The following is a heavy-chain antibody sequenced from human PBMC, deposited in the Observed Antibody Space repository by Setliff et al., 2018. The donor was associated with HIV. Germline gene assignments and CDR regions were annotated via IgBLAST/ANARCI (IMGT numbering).Heavy chain of an antibody. D-gene: IGHD2-8*02. CDR3: AREFSWSAFYFDP. Sequence: ASVKVSCKASGYTFTTSAISWVRQAPGRELQWMGWSHTYNGNVNYARKFRGIVTMTTDASTNTAFMELSNLRSDDTAIYYGAREFSWSAFYFDPWGQGTQVTVSS. J-gene: IGHJ4*02. CDR2: SHTYNGNV. CDR1: GYTFTTSA. V-gene: IGHV1-18*01.